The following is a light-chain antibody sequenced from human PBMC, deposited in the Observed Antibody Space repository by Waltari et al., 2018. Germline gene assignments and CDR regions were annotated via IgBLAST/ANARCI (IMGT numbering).Light chain of an antibody. J-gene: IGLJ2*01. CDR2: LTH. CDR3: ATRDEGPTVV. V-gene: IGLV1-47*01. Sequence: QSVLTQPPSASGTPGQSVTISCSGSLSNIGTHYVSWYQQLPGTAPKLLIYLTHQRPSGVPDRFSASKSGTSASLAISGLRFEDEADYYCATRDEGPTVVFGGGTKLTVL. CDR1: LSNIGTHY.